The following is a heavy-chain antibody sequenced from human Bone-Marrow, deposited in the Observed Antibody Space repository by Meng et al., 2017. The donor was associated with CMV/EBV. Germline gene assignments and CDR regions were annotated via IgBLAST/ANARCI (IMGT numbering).Heavy chain of an antibody. CDR3: ANDAGYCASDSCPTFDH. J-gene: IGHJ4*02. Sequence: GESLKISCAASGFTFSSYAMHWVRQAPGKGLEWVAFIRHDASNYYYADSVKGRFTISRDNSRNTLYLQMKSLRSEDTAVYYCANDAGYCASDSCPTFDHWGQGALVTVSS. D-gene: IGHD2-2*01. CDR1: GFTFSSYA. CDR2: IRHDASNY. V-gene: IGHV3-30*02.